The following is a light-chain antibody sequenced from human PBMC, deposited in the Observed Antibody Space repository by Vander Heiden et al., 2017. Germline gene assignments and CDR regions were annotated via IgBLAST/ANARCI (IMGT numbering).Light chain of an antibody. J-gene: IGLJ3*02. V-gene: IGLV1-44*01. Sequence: QSVLTQSPSASGTPGQRVTISCSGSSPNIGSNTVNWYQQLPGTAPKLLVYSNNQRPSWVPDRFSGSKSGTSASLAIRGLQSEDEAGYYCAAWDDSLNGPVFGGGTKLTVL. CDR1: SPNIGSNT. CDR3: AAWDDSLNGPV. CDR2: SNN.